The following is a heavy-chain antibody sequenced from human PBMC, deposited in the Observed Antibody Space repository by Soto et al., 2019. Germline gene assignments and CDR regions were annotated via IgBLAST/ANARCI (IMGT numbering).Heavy chain of an antibody. CDR2: ISAYNGNT. J-gene: IGHJ6*02. CDR1: GYTFTSYG. Sequence: ASVKVSCKASGYTFTSYGISWVRQAPGQGLEWMGWISAYNGNTNYAQKLQGRVTMTTDTSTSTAYMELRSLRSDDTAVYYCARDLFPFWIGYYGDYYYYGMDVWGQGTTVTVSS. V-gene: IGHV1-18*01. D-gene: IGHD3-3*01. CDR3: ARDLFPFWIGYYGDYYYYGMDV.